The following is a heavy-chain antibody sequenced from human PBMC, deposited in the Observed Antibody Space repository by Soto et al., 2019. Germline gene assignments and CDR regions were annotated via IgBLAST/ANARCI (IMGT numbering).Heavy chain of an antibody. V-gene: IGHV4-31*03. CDR3: AKSSTSANYFDY. CDR2: IYYSGST. D-gene: IGHD2-2*01. J-gene: IGHJ4*02. Sequence: QVQLQESGPGLVKPSQTLSLTCTVSGGSISTGGYSWSWIRQHPGKGLEWIGYIYYSGSTYYNPSLKSRIAISVDTTKNPFSLKLSSVTAADTAVYYCAKSSTSANYFDYWGQGTLVTVSS. CDR1: GGSISTGGYS.